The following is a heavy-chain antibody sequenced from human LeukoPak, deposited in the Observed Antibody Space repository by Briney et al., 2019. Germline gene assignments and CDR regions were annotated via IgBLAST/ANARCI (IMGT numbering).Heavy chain of an antibody. CDR3: ARVGSRGSGSYYSDY. CDR1: GGSVSSGSYY. Sequence: SETLSLTCTVSGGSVSSGSYYWSWIRQPPGKGLEWIGYIYYSGSTNYNPSLKSRVTIPVDTSKNQFSLKLSSVTAADTAVYYCARVGSRGSGSYYSDYWGQGTLVTVSS. CDR2: IYYSGST. J-gene: IGHJ4*02. V-gene: IGHV4-61*01. D-gene: IGHD3-10*01.